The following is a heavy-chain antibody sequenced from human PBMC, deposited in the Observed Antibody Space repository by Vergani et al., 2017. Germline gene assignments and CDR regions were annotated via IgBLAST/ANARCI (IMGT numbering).Heavy chain of an antibody. J-gene: IGHJ6*02. D-gene: IGHD3-3*01. CDR1: GFTFSSYE. CDR2: ISSSGSTI. CDR3: AIDGIRFLEWLPTHYYGMDV. Sequence: EVQLVESGGGLVQPGGSLRLSCAASGFTFSSYEMNWVRQAPGKGLEWVSYISSSGSTIYYADSVKGRFTISRDNAKNSLYLQMNSLRAEDTAVYYCAIDGIRFLEWLPTHYYGMDVWGQGTTVTVSS. V-gene: IGHV3-48*03.